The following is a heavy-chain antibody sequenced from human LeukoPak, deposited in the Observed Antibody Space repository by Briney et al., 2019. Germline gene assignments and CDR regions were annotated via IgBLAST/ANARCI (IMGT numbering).Heavy chain of an antibody. V-gene: IGHV1-3*01. J-gene: IGHJ4*02. CDR1: GYTFTSSA. D-gene: IGHD2-15*01. Sequence: GASVKVSCKASGYTFTSSAMHWVRQAPGQRLEWMGWINAGNGNTKYSQKFQGRVTITRGTSASTAYMELSSLRSEDTAVYYCARVTRYCSGDTCYPYFGYWGQGTLVTVSS. CDR3: ARVTRYCSGDTCYPYFGY. CDR2: INAGNGNT.